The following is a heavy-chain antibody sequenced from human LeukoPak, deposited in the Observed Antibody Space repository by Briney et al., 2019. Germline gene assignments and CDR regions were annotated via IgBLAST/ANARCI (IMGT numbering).Heavy chain of an antibody. V-gene: IGHV3-23*01. D-gene: IGHD3-22*01. CDR1: GFTFSSYA. J-gene: IGHJ3*02. CDR3: AKDIYYYDSSGNDAFDI. Sequence: GGSLRLSCAASGFTFSSYAMSWVRQAPGKGLEWVSAISGSGGSTYYADSVKGRFTISRDNSKNTLYLRMNSLRAEDTAVYYCAKDIYYYDSSGNDAFDIWGQGTMVTVSS. CDR2: ISGSGGST.